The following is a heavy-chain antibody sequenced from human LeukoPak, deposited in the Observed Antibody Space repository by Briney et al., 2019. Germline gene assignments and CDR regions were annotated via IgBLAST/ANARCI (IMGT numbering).Heavy chain of an antibody. Sequence: PGGSLRLSCAASGFTFSSYGMHWVRQAPGKGLEWIGEINHSGSTNYNPSLKSRVTISVDTSKNQFSLKLSSVTAADTAVYYCARCRVATILSGSYPFDYWGQGTLVTVSS. V-gene: IGHV4-34*01. J-gene: IGHJ4*02. CDR3: ARCRVATILSGSYPFDY. CDR2: INHSGST. D-gene: IGHD1-26*01. CDR1: GFTFSSYG.